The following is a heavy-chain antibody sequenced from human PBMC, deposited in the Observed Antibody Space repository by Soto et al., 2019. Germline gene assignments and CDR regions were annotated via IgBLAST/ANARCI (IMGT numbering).Heavy chain of an antibody. J-gene: IGHJ5*02. D-gene: IGHD1-7*01. CDR1: GFTFSDYY. Sequence: PGGSLRLSCAASGFTFSDYYMSWIRQAPGKGLVWVSYISSSGSTIYYADSVKGRFTNSRDNAKNSLYLQMNSLRAEDTALYYCARDLGTGTPSDWFDPWGQGTLVTVSS. CDR2: ISSSGSTI. CDR3: ARDLGTGTPSDWFDP. V-gene: IGHV3-11*01.